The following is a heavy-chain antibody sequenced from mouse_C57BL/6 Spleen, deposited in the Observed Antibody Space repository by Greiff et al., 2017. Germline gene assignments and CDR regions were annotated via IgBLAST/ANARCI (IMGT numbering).Heavy chain of an antibody. J-gene: IGHJ2*01. CDR2: IYPGDGDT. CDR3: ARGGVVAPFDY. V-gene: IGHV1-82*01. Sequence: QVQLKESGPELVKPGASVKISCKASGYAFSSSWMNWVKQRPGKGLEWIGRIYPGDGDTNYNGKFKGKATLTADKSSSTAYMQLSSLTSEDSAVXVCARGGVVAPFDYWGQGTTLTVSS. CDR1: GYAFSSSW. D-gene: IGHD1-1*01.